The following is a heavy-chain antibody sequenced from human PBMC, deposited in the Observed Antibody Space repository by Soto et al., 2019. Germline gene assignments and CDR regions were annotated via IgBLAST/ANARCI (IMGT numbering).Heavy chain of an antibody. Sequence: QPGGSLRLSCAAAGCTFSSYGMHWVRQAPGKRLEWVAVIWYDGSNKHYADSVKGRFTISRDNSKNTLYLQMNSLRAEDTAVYYCARDDNRVAPRYYFDYWGQGTLVTVSS. CDR1: GCTFSSYG. CDR3: ARDDNRVAPRYYFDY. J-gene: IGHJ4*02. CDR2: IWYDGSNK. D-gene: IGHD5-12*01. V-gene: IGHV3-33*01.